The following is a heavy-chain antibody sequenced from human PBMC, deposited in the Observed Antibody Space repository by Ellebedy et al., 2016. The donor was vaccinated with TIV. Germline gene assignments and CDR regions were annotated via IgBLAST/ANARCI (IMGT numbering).Heavy chain of an antibody. CDR1: GFTFRRYA. J-gene: IGHJ5*02. D-gene: IGHD2-2*01. Sequence: GESLKISXAASGFTFRRYAMNWVRQAPGKGLEWVSSILASGDSTYYADSVKGRFTISRDNAKNSLYLQMNSLGAEDTAVYFCARGRYYCSSTSCYAPSWFDPWGQGTLVTVSS. CDR3: ARGRYYCSSTSCYAPSWFDP. V-gene: IGHV3-21*01. CDR2: ILASGDST.